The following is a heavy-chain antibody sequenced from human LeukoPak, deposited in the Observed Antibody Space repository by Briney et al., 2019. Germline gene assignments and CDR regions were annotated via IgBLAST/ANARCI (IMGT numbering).Heavy chain of an antibody. J-gene: IGHJ4*02. CDR2: INPNSGGA. V-gene: IGHV1-2*02. CDR1: GYTFTGYY. D-gene: IGHD2-2*01. Sequence: ASVKVSCKASGYTFTGYYMHWVRQAPGQGLEWMGWINPNSGGANYAQKFQGRVTMTRDTSISTAYMELSRLRSDDTAVYYCARVRDCSSTSCSASLDYWGQGTLVTVSS. CDR3: ARVRDCSSTSCSASLDY.